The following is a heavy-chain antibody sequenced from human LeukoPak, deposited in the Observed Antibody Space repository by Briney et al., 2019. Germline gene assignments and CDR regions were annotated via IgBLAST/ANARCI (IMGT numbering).Heavy chain of an antibody. CDR1: GYTFTGNY. D-gene: IGHD6-13*01. CDR2: INPNSGGT. V-gene: IGHV1-2*02. Sequence: GASVKVSCKASGYTFTGNYMHWVRQAPGQGLEWMGWINPNSGGTNYAQKFQGRVTMTRDTSIGTAYMELNRLRSDDTAVYYCARGDKQLVFKRNKGGFDPWGQGTLVTVSS. J-gene: IGHJ5*02. CDR3: ARGDKQLVFKRNKGGFDP.